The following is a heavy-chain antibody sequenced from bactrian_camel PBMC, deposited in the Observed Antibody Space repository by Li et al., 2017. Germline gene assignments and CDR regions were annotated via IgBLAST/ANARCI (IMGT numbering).Heavy chain of an antibody. CDR3: ATNVVLGMCPRAYEWRY. J-gene: IGHJ4*01. D-gene: IGHD1*01. Sequence: HVQLVESGGGLVQPGGSLRLSCAASGFSFSSYVMTWVRQAPGKGLEWVCSIYTADGRTKSADSVKGRFTISQDNAKNTVYLQMNSLKPEDAGMYYCATNVVLGMCPRAYEWRYWGQGTQVTVS. CDR2: IYTADGRT. V-gene: IGHV3S6*01. CDR1: GFSFSSYV.